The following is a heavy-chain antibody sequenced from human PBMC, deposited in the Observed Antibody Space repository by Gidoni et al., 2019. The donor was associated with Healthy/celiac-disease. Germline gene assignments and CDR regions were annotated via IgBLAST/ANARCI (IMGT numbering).Heavy chain of an antibody. V-gene: IGHV3-15*01. CDR2: LTSKTVGGTT. CDR1: GCTFSNAW. J-gene: IGHJ4*02. Sequence: EVQLVETGGGVVKPGGARRLSCAASGCTFSNAWMSWVRQAPGKGLEWVGRLTSKTVGGTTDFAAPVTVRFTISSDDSKNTLYLQMHSLKTEDPAVYYCPTDHMWELLNSWGQGTLVTVSS. CDR3: PTDHMWELLNS. D-gene: IGHD1-26*01.